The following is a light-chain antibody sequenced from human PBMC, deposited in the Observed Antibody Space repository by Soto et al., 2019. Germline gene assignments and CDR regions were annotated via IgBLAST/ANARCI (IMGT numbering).Light chain of an antibody. CDR1: QGVNTW. V-gene: IGKV1-12*01. J-gene: IGKJ4*01. Sequence: DIQMTQSPSSVSASVGDRVTITCRASQGVNTWLAWYQKKPGKAPELLVYEASSLHSGVPSRFIGSGSGTDFTLTISILQPEDFATYYCQQANSFPLPFGGGTKVEVQ. CDR2: EAS. CDR3: QQANSFPLP.